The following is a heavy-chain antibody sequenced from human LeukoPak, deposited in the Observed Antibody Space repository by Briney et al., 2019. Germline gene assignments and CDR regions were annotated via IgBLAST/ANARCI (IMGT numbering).Heavy chain of an antibody. D-gene: IGHD3-22*01. CDR3: ARDGNFYDSSGPLDY. CDR2: ISAYNGNT. Sequence: APVKVSCKASGYTFTSYGISWVRQAPGQGLEWMGWISAYNGNTNYAQKLQGRVTMTTDTSTSTAYMELRSLRSDDTAVYYCARDGNFYDSSGPLDYWGQGTLVTVSS. J-gene: IGHJ4*02. V-gene: IGHV1-18*01. CDR1: GYTFTSYG.